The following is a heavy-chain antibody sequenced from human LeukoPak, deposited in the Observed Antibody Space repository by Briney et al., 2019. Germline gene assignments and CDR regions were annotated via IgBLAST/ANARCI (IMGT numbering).Heavy chain of an antibody. CDR3: ARRQNLYGSSGSDY. CDR1: GFTFSCYW. D-gene: IGHD3-22*01. Sequence: GGSLRLSCAASGFTFSCYWMSWVRQAPGKGLEWVANIKQDGSEKYYVDSVKGRFTISRDNAKNSLYLQMNSLRAEDTAVYYCARRQNLYGSSGSDYWGQGTLVTVSS. CDR2: IKQDGSEK. V-gene: IGHV3-7*05. J-gene: IGHJ4*02.